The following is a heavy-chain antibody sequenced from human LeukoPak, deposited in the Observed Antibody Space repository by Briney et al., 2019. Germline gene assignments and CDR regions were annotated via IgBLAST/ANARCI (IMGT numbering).Heavy chain of an antibody. CDR3: ARDRPNYYGSDGHYYRRDGDY. V-gene: IGHV3-23*01. CDR2: ITSRGEST. CDR1: GFTFSIYA. J-gene: IGHJ4*02. Sequence: GGSLRLSCAASGFTFSIYAMSWVRQAPGKGLQWVSSITSRGESTWYVDFVKGRFNITRDNSENTLYLQMHSLRAEDTAVYYCARDRPNYYGSDGHYYRRDGDYWGRGTLVSVSS. D-gene: IGHD3-22*01.